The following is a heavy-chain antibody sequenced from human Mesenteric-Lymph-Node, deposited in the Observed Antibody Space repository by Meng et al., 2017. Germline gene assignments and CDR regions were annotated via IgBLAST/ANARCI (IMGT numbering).Heavy chain of an antibody. J-gene: IGHJ4*02. D-gene: IGHD3-10*01. CDR3: ARSLSGSFYSGFDY. V-gene: IGHV3-23*01. CDR2: ISGSGGST. Sequence: GGSLRLSCAASGFTFSSYAMSWVRQAPGKGLEWVSAISGSGGSTYYADSVKGRFTISRDSSKNTLSLQMNSLRAEDTAIYYCARSLSGSFYSGFDYWGLGTLVTVSS. CDR1: GFTFSSYA.